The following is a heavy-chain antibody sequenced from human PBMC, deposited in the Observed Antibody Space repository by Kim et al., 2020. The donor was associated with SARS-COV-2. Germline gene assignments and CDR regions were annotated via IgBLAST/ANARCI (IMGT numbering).Heavy chain of an antibody. V-gene: IGHV1-8*01. CDR1: GYTFTSYD. Sequence: ASVKVSCKASGYTFTSYDINWVRQATGQGLEWMGWMNPNSGNTGYAQKFQGRVTMTRNTSISTAYMELSSLRSEDTAVYYCARGPRASSYYYYGMDVWGQGTTVTVSS. CDR2: MNPNSGNT. D-gene: IGHD1-26*01. J-gene: IGHJ6*02. CDR3: ARGPRASSYYYYGMDV.